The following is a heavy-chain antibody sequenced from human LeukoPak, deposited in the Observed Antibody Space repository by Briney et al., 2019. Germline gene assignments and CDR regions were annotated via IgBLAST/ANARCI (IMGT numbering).Heavy chain of an antibody. CDR3: AKGAGYSSNWNFDY. Sequence: GGSLRLSCAASGFTFSSYAMSWVRQAPGKGLEWVSGISGSGGSTYYADSVKGRITISRDNSKNTLYLQMNSLRLEDTAGYYCAKGAGYSSNWNFDYWGQGTLVTVSS. V-gene: IGHV3-23*01. CDR2: ISGSGGST. D-gene: IGHD6-13*01. CDR1: GFTFSSYA. J-gene: IGHJ4*02.